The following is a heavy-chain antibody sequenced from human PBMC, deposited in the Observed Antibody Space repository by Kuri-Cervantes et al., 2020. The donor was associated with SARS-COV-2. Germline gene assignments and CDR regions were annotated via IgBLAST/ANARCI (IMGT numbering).Heavy chain of an antibody. CDR3: ARVLAAALDY. D-gene: IGHD6-13*01. CDR2: MNPNSGNT. V-gene: IGHV1-8*02. Sequence: ASVKVSCKASGYTFTSYDINWVRQATGQGLEWMGWMNPNSGNTGYAQKFQGRVTMTTDTSTSTAYMELRSLRSDDTAVYYCARVLAAALDYWGQGTLVTVSS. CDR1: GYTFTSYD. J-gene: IGHJ4*02.